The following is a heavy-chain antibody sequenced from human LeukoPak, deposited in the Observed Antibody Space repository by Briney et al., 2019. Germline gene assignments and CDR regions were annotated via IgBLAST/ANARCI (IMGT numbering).Heavy chain of an antibody. D-gene: IGHD2-2*01. CDR2: IYYSGST. J-gene: IGHJ4*02. CDR3: ARLTSNGATYFEY. V-gene: IGHV4-39*01. CDR1: GGSISSGSYY. Sequence: PSETLSLTFTVSGGSISSGSYYWGWIRQPPGKGLEWIGRIYYSGSTYYNPSLQSRVTISIDTSKNQFSLKLSSVTAADTAVYYCARLTSNGATYFEYWGQGTLVTVSS.